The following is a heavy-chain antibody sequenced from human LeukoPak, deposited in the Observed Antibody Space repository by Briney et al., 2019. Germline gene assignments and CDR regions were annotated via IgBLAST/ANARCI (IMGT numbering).Heavy chain of an antibody. CDR1: GYTFTGYY. CDR3: ARDPSTYYYDSSGYYYDYFDY. V-gene: IGHV1-2*02. D-gene: IGHD3-22*01. CDR2: INPNSGGT. J-gene: IGHJ4*02. Sequence: ASVKVSCKASGYTFTGYYMHWVRQAPGQGLEWMGWINPNSGGTNYAQKFQGRVTMTRDTSISTAYMELSRLRSDDTAVYYCARDPSTYYYDSSGYYYDYFDYWGQGTLVTVSS.